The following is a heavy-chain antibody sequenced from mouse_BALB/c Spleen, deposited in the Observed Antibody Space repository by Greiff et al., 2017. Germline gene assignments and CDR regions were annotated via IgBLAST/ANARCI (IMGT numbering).Heavy chain of an antibody. V-gene: IGHV5-4*02. CDR3: ERGLTTVVGRFAY. J-gene: IGHJ3*01. Sequence: EVQLVESGGGLVKPGGSLKLSCAASGFTFSDYYMYWVRQTPEKRLEWVATISDGGSYTYYPDSVTGRFTISRDNAKNNLYLQMSSVKSEDTAMYDRERGLTTVVGRFAYWGQGTLVTVSA. CDR1: GFTFSDYY. CDR2: ISDGGSYT. D-gene: IGHD1-1*01.